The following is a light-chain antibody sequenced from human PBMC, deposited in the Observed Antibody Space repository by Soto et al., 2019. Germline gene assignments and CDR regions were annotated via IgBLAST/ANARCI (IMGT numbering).Light chain of an antibody. J-gene: IGKJ5*01. CDR2: VTD. CDR3: QQYNTWRSIS. V-gene: IGKV3-15*01. Sequence: EIVMTQSPATLSVSPGERATLSCRASQSVSSKLAWYQHKPGQAPRLLIYVTDTRAAGIPARFTGSGSGTDFTLTISSLQSEDFAVYYCQQYNTWRSISFGQGTRLEIK. CDR1: QSVSSK.